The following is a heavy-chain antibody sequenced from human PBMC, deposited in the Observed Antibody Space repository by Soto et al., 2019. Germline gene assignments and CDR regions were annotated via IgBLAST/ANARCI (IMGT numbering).Heavy chain of an antibody. D-gene: IGHD4-17*01. CDR1: GGSITNSYY. Sequence: QVQLQESGPGLVKPSETLSLTCTVAGGSITNSYYWAWIRQPPGKGLEWIGHIYSSVRTNQNPSLKSRVTISVDTSKSQFYLKLTSVTAADTAVDYCARHSTDYGFDPWGAGTLVTVSS. V-gene: IGHV4-59*08. J-gene: IGHJ5*02. CDR3: ARHSTDYGFDP. CDR2: IYSSVRT.